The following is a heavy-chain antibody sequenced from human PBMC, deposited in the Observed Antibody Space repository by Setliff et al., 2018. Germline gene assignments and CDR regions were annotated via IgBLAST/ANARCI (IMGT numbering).Heavy chain of an antibody. Sequence: SETLSLTCAVSDYSISSGYYWGWIRQPPGKGLEWIGSVYYSGSTYYNPSLKSRVTISIDTSKNQFSLKLSSVTAADTATYYCARAGPTVTFFRVLVISWWDPWGQGSLVTVS. CDR2: VYYSGST. CDR3: ARAGPTVTFFRVLVISWWDP. J-gene: IGHJ5*02. D-gene: IGHD3-3*01. V-gene: IGHV4-38-2*01. CDR1: DYSISSGYY.